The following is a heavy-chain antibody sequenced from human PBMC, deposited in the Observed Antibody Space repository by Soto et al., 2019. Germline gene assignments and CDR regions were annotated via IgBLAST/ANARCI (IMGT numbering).Heavy chain of an antibody. CDR2: INGDGSRT. CDR3: AGGTL. CDR1: GFTFRRYW. J-gene: IGHJ4*02. V-gene: IGHV3-74*01. Sequence: EVQVVESGGGLVQPGGSLRLSCVGSGFTFRRYWMHWVRQAPGKGLVCVSWINGDGSRTENADSVECRFTISRDYAKNMLYLQLNSLGDEDTAVYSCAGGTLRGQGTVVSVSS.